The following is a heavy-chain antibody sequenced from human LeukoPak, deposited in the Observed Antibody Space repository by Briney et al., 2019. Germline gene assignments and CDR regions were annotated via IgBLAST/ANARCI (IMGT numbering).Heavy chain of an antibody. D-gene: IGHD5-18*01. CDR2: ISSSGDTI. CDR3: ARAGYSYDYPYYYYYYMDV. V-gene: IGHV3-11*04. Sequence: GGSLRLSCAASGSTFSDYYVNWIRQAAGKGLEWVSYISSSGDTIYYADSVKGRFTISRDNAKNSLYLQLNSLRAEDTAVYYCARAGYSYDYPYYYYYYMDVWGKGTTVTVSS. CDR1: GSTFSDYY. J-gene: IGHJ6*03.